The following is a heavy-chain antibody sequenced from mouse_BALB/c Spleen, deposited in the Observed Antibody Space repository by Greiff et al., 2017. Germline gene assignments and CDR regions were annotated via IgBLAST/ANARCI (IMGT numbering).Heavy chain of an antibody. D-gene: IGHD2-10*02. V-gene: IGHV3-2*02. J-gene: IGHJ3*01. Sequence: EVKLQESGPGLVKPSQSLSLTCTVTGYSITSDYAWNWIRQFPGNKLEWMGYISYSGSTSYNPSLKSRISITRDTSKNQFFLQLNSVTTEDTATYYCAVWYHFAYWGQGTLVTVSA. CDR3: AVWYHFAY. CDR1: GYSITSDYA. CDR2: ISYSGST.